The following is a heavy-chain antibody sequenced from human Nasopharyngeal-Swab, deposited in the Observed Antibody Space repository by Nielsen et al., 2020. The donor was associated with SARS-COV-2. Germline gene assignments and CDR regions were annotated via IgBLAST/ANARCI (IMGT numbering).Heavy chain of an antibody. CDR2: IYYSGST. D-gene: IGHD3-9*01. CDR3: ARESVLRYFDWEYYYYGMDV. J-gene: IGHJ6*02. Sequence: RQAPGKGLEWIGSIYYSGSTYYNPSLKSRVTISVDTPKNKCSMKMSSVTAADTAVYYCARESVLRYFDWEYYYYGMDVWGQGTTVTVSS. V-gene: IGHV4-39*02.